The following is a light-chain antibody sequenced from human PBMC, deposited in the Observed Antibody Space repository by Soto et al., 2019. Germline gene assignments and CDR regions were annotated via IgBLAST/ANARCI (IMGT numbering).Light chain of an antibody. CDR1: QSVSSY. CDR3: QERSNWPST. CDR2: DAS. Sequence: IVLTQSPATLSLSPGERAALSCRASQSVSSYLAWYQQKPGQAPRLLISDASKKATGIPARFSGSGSGTDVALTISSRERDDCAVYFCQERSNWPSTFGGGTKVQI. J-gene: IGKJ4*01. V-gene: IGKV3-11*01.